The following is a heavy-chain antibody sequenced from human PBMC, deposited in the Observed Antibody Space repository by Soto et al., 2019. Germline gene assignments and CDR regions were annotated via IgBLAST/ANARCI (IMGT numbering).Heavy chain of an antibody. J-gene: IGHJ6*02. CDR2: ITWNSDEI. CDR3: AASRGFDSSGYSGYYYGMDV. CDR1: GFTFDDYA. Sequence: EVQLVESGGGLVQPGRSLRLSCAASGFTFDDYAIHWVRQRPGRGLEWVSGITWNSDEIGYPDFVKGRFSISRDNAKKYLYLQMNSLRPDDTALYYCAASRGFDSSGYSGYYYGMDVWGQGTTVTVSS. V-gene: IGHV3-9*01. D-gene: IGHD3-22*01.